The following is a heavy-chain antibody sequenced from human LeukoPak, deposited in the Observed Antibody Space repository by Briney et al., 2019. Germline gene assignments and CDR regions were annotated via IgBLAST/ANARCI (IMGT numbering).Heavy chain of an antibody. Sequence: GGSLRLSCAASGFTFSSYAMHWVRQAPGKGLEWVAVISYDGSNKYYADSVKGRFTISRDNSKNTLYLQMNSLRAEDTAVYYCASGVTIWLGNAFDMWGQGTMVTVS. V-gene: IGHV3-30-3*01. CDR1: GFTFSSYA. J-gene: IGHJ3*02. CDR3: ASGVTIWLGNAFDM. D-gene: IGHD3-3*01. CDR2: ISYDGSNK.